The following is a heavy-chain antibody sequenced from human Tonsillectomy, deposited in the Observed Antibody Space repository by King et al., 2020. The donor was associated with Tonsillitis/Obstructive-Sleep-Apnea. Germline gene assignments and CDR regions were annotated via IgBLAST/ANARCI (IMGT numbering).Heavy chain of an antibody. CDR3: AHSLTVRGVNNWFDH. CDR1: GFSLRTSGVG. V-gene: IGHV2-5*02. J-gene: IGHJ5*02. D-gene: IGHD3-10*01. Sequence: TLKESGPTLVKPTQTLTLTCTFSGFSLRTSGVGVGWIRQPPGKALEWLALIYWDDDKRYRPSLKRRLTITNETSKNHVVLTMTNMDPVDTATYYCAHSLTVRGVNNWFDHWGQGTLVTVSS. CDR2: IYWDDDK.